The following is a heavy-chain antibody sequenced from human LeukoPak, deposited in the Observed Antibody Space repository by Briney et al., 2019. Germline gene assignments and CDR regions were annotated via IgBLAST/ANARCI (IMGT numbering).Heavy chain of an antibody. CDR3: ARGFRSVTTWGYFDY. Sequence: GGSLRLSCAASGFTVSTNYMSWVRQAPGKGLEWVSRIYSGGGTYYADSVKGRFTSSRDNSRNTLYLQMNSLRVDDTAVYYCARGFRSVTTWGYFDYWGQGALVTVSS. CDR2: IYSGGGT. D-gene: IGHD4-17*01. J-gene: IGHJ4*02. V-gene: IGHV3-66*01. CDR1: GFTVSTNY.